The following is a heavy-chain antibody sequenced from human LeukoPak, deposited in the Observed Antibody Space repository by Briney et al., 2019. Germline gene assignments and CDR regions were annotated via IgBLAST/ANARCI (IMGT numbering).Heavy chain of an antibody. CDR3: ARHGPRRYYDFWSGYYLYYGMDV. CDR2: IYPGDSDT. J-gene: IGHJ6*02. Sequence: GESLKISCKGSGYSFTSYWIGWVRQMPGKGLEWMGIIYPGDSDTRYSPSFQGQVTISADKSISTAYLQWSGLKASDTAMYHCARHGPRRYYDFWSGYYLYYGMDVWGQGTTVTVSS. CDR1: GYSFTSYW. D-gene: IGHD3-3*01. V-gene: IGHV5-51*01.